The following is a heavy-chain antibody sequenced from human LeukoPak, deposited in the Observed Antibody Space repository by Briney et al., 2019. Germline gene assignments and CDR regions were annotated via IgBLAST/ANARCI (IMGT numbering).Heavy chain of an antibody. CDR2: INPSGGST. V-gene: IGHV1-46*01. J-gene: IGHJ5*02. Sequence: ASVKVSCKASGHTFTSYYMHWVRQAPGQGLEWMGIINPSGGSTSYAQKFQGRVTMTRDTSTSTVYMELSSLRSEDTAVYYCARVPVTTMIVVGPWFDPWGQGTLVTVSS. D-gene: IGHD3-22*01. CDR1: GHTFTSYY. CDR3: ARVPVTTMIVVGPWFDP.